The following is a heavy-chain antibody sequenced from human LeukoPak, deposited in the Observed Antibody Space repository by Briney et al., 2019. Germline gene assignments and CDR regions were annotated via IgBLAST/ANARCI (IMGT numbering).Heavy chain of an antibody. CDR1: GFTFSSYA. CDR3: AKDLFNDFWSGYWGYFDY. Sequence: PGGSLRLSCAASGFTFSSYAMSWVRQAPGKGLEWVSAISGSGGSTYYADSVKGRFTISRDNSKNTLYLQMNSLRAEGTAVYYCAKDLFNDFWSGYWGYFDYWGQGTLVTVSS. J-gene: IGHJ4*02. CDR2: ISGSGGST. D-gene: IGHD3-3*01. V-gene: IGHV3-23*01.